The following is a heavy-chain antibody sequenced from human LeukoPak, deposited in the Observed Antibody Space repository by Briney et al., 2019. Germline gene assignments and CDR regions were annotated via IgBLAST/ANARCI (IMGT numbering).Heavy chain of an antibody. V-gene: IGHV3-74*01. D-gene: IGHD2-2*01. Sequence: PGGSLRLSCAASGFTFSRYWMHWVRQAPGTGLVWVSRIHNDGSSTSYADSVKGRFTISRDNARNSLYLQMNSLRTEDTSVYYCAPHCSSASCPDYWGQGTLVTVSS. CDR3: APHCSSASCPDY. J-gene: IGHJ4*02. CDR1: GFTFSRYW. CDR2: IHNDGSST.